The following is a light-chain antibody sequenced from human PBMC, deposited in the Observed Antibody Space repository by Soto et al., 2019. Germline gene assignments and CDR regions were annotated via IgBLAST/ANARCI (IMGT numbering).Light chain of an antibody. CDR1: SSNIGNNY. J-gene: IGLJ2*01. Sequence: QSVLTQPPSVSAAPGQKVTISCSGSSSNIGNNYVSWYQQLPGTAPKLLIYDNNKRPSGIPDRFCGSKSGTSATLGITGLQTGDEADYYCGTWDSSLSAGVFGGGAKLTVL. CDR3: GTWDSSLSAGV. V-gene: IGLV1-51*01. CDR2: DNN.